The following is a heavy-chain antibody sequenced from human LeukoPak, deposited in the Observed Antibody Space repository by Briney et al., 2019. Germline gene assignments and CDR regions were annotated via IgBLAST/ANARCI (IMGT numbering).Heavy chain of an antibody. CDR3: ARRRAVGQWPASWGYYYYGMDV. J-gene: IGHJ6*02. V-gene: IGHV1-69*13. D-gene: IGHD6-19*01. Sequence: GASVTVSCKASGYTFTAYYIHWVRQAPGQGLEWMGGIIPIFGTANYAQKSQGRVTIIADESTSTAYMELSSLRSEDTAVYYCARRRAVGQWPASWGYYYYGMDVWGQGTTVTVSS. CDR1: GYTFTAYY. CDR2: IIPIFGTA.